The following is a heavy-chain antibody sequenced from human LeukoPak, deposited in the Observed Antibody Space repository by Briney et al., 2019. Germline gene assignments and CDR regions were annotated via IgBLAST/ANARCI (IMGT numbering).Heavy chain of an antibody. V-gene: IGHV4-4*07. D-gene: IGHD5-24*01. CDR1: GGSISTHY. J-gene: IGHJ4*02. Sequence: ASETLSLTCTVSGGSISTHYWCWIRQPAGKGLEWIGRISTTGSTNQNPSLESRVTMSIDTSKNQFSLKLSSVTAADTAVYYCAREVEMATKFDYWGQGTLVTVSS. CDR3: AREVEMATKFDY. CDR2: ISTTGST.